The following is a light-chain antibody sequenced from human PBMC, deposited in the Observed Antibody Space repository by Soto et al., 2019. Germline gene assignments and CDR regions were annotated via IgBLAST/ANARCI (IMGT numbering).Light chain of an antibody. CDR2: GAS. CDR1: QSVSSN. V-gene: IGKV3-15*01. CDR3: QQYNNRPGYT. J-gene: IGKJ2*01. Sequence: EIVMTQSPATLSVSPGERATLSCRASQSVSSNLAWYQQKPGQAPRLLIYGASTRATGIPARFSGSGSGTEFTLTISSLRSEDFAVYYCQQYNNRPGYTFGQGTKLEIK.